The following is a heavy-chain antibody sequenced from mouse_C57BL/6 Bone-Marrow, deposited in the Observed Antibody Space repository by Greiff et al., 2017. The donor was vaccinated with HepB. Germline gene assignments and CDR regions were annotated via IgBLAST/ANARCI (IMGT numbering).Heavy chain of an antibody. J-gene: IGHJ4*01. D-gene: IGHD2-2*01. V-gene: IGHV1-7*01. CDR2: INPSSGYT. CDR1: GYTFTCYW. Sequence: VQLQQSGAELATPGASVPLSCKASGYTFTCYWMHWVTPRPGQGLEWIGYINPSSGYTKYNQKFKDKATLTADKSSSTAYMQLSSLTYADSAVYHCADGYDPLAMDYWGQGTSVTVSS. CDR3: ADGYDPLAMDY.